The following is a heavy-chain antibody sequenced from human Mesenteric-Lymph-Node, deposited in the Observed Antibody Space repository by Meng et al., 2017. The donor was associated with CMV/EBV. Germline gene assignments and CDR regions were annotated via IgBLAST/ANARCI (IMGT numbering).Heavy chain of an antibody. Sequence: ASVKVSCKASGYTFTSYDINWVRQATGQGLEWMGWMNPNSGNTGYAQKFQGRVTMTRNTSISTAYMEVSSLRSEDTAVYYCAGGFYNWNHQHPNDYWGQGTLVTVSS. CDR3: AGGFYNWNHQHPNDY. V-gene: IGHV1-8*01. J-gene: IGHJ4*02. D-gene: IGHD1-14*01. CDR1: GYTFTSYD. CDR2: MNPNSGNT.